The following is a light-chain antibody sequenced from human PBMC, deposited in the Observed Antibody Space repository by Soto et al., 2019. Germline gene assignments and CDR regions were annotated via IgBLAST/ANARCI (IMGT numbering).Light chain of an antibody. CDR3: MQALQTPPS. CDR1: QSLLHSNGYNY. J-gene: IGKJ2*01. Sequence: DIVMTQSPLSLPVTPGEPASISCRSSQSLLHSNGYNYLDWYLQKPGQSPQLLIYLGSNRASGVPDRFSGSGLRTDFTLKISRVEAEDVGVYYCMQALQTPPSFGQGTKLEIK. V-gene: IGKV2-28*01. CDR2: LGS.